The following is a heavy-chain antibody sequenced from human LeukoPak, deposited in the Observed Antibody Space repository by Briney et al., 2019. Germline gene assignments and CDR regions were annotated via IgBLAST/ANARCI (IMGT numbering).Heavy chain of an antibody. CDR1: GFTFSNAW. V-gene: IGHV3-15*01. Sequence: GGSLRLSCAASGFTFSNAWMSWVRQAPGKGLEWVGRIKSKTDGGTTDYAAPVKDRFTISRDDSKNTLYLQMNSLKTEDTAVYYCTTADYYDSSGYDYYYYGMDVWGQGTTVTVSS. J-gene: IGHJ6*02. CDR3: TTADYYDSSGYDYYYYGMDV. CDR2: IKSKTDGGTT. D-gene: IGHD3-22*01.